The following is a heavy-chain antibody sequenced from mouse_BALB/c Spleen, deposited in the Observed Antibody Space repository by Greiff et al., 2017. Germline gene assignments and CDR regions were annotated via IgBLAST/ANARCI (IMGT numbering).Heavy chain of an antibody. CDR3: ARVTTVVEGYAMDY. V-gene: IGHV5-15*02. CDR1: GFTFSDYG. J-gene: IGHJ4*01. Sequence: EVKLVESGGGLVQPGGSRKLSCAASGFTFSDYGMAWVRQAPGKGPEWVAFISNLAYSIYYADTVTGRFTISRENAKNTLYLEMSSLRSEDTAMYYCARVTTVVEGYAMDYWGQGTSVTVSS. D-gene: IGHD1-1*01. CDR2: ISNLAYSI.